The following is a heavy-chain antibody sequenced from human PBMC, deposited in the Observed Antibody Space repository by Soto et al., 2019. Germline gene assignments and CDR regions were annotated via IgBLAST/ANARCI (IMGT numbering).Heavy chain of an antibody. D-gene: IGHD3-10*01. J-gene: IGHJ6*02. CDR3: ARGTTTWVRGVIGRYYYCMDV. V-gene: IGHV3-33*01. Sequence: QVQLVESGGGVVQPGRSLRLSCAASGFTFSSYGMHWVRQAPGKGLEWVAVIWYDGSNKYYADSVKGRFTISRDNSKNTLYLQMNSLRAEDTAVYYCARGTTTWVRGVIGRYYYCMDVWGQGTTVTVSS. CDR1: GFTFSSYG. CDR2: IWYDGSNK.